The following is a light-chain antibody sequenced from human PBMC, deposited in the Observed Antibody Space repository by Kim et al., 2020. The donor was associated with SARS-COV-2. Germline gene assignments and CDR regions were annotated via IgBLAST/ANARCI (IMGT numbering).Light chain of an antibody. CDR2: DAS. J-gene: IGKJ3*01. CDR1: HSVSSY. CDR3: QQRSNWPT. Sequence: SWCPGVRAPPPCRPSHSVSSYVAWDQQKPGPAPRLLIYDASNRATGTPARFSGSGSGTDFTLTISSREPEDFAVYYCQQRSNWPTFGPGTKVDIK. V-gene: IGKV3-11*01.